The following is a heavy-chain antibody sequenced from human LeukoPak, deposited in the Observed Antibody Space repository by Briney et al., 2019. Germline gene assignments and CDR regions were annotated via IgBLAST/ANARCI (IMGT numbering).Heavy chain of an antibody. V-gene: IGHV4-4*02. J-gene: IGHJ3*02. CDR1: GGSISSSNW. D-gene: IGHD3-10*01. CDR3: AVGGVYLRGGAEAFDI. Sequence: TSETLSLTCAVSGGSISSSNWWSWVRPPPGKGLEWIGEIYHSGSTNYNPSLKSRVTISVDKSKNQFSLKLSSVTAADTAVYYCAVGGVYLRGGAEAFDIWGQGTMVTVSS. CDR2: IYHSGST.